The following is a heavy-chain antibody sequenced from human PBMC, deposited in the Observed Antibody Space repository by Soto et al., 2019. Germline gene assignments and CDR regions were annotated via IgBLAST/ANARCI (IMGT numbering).Heavy chain of an antibody. CDR2: ISAYNGNT. CDR3: ARDVYDDSSGFYYGMDV. V-gene: IGHV1-18*01. CDR1: GYTFTSYG. Sequence: ASVKVSCTASGYTFTSYGISWVRQAPGQGLEWMGWISAYNGNTNYAQKLQGRVTMTTDTSTSTAYMELRSPRSDDTAVYYCARDVYDDSSGFYYGMDVWGQGTTVTVSS. J-gene: IGHJ6*02. D-gene: IGHD3-22*01.